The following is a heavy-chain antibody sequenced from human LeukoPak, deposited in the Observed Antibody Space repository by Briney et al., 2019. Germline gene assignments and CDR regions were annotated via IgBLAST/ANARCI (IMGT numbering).Heavy chain of an antibody. CDR3: VRHFYYFDTSGYSNYDS. Sequence: PSETLSLTRTVSGASIRSSTYYWGWVRQPPGKGLEYVGSVYYSGTASYNPSLKSRLTISVDTSKNQFSLKLSSVTATDTAMYYSVRHFYYFDTSGYSNYDSWGQGSLVTVSS. V-gene: IGHV4-39*01. CDR2: VYYSGTA. J-gene: IGHJ4*02. D-gene: IGHD3-22*01. CDR1: GASIRSSTYY.